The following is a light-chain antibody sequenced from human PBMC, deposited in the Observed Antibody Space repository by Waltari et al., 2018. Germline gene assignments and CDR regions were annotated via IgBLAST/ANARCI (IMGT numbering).Light chain of an antibody. J-gene: IGLJ3*02. CDR3: QSADDSGDHVL. CDR1: RLADKY. V-gene: IGLV3-25*03. Sequence: SSDLTQPPSMSVSPGQTAAIPCSGDRLADKYVYWFQQKSGQAPVAVLRRNTGRPPCIPERFSGSDSGTTNTLLISGVQPDDEADYYCQSADDSGDHVLFGGGTKLTVL. CDR2: RNT.